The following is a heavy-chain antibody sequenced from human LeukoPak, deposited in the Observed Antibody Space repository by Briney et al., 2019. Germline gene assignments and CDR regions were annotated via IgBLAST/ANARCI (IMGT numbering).Heavy chain of an antibody. CDR3: ARGASLRAVVVGASTSPPMPYDF. J-gene: IGHJ4*02. D-gene: IGHD2-15*01. CDR1: GYTFTSYD. Sequence: ASVKVSCKASGYTFTSYDINWVRQATGQGLEWMGWMNPNSGNTGYAQRFQGRVTMTRNASISTAYMELSSLGSEDTAVYYCARGASLRAVVVGASTSPPMPYDFWGQGTLVTVSS. CDR2: MNPNSGNT. V-gene: IGHV1-8*01.